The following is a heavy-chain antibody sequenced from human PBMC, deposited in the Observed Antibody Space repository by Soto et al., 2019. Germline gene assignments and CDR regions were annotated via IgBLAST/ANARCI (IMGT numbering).Heavy chain of an antibody. D-gene: IGHD2-2*01. CDR3: AKSRDAYNFYFYYGMDV. Sequence: GGSLRLYCAASGFTFSNYGMHWVRQTPGKGLEWVALILYDGSNKYYADSVKGRFTISRDNSKNTLYPQVSSLRAEDTAVYYCAKSRDAYNFYFYYGMDVWGQGTTVTVSS. J-gene: IGHJ6*02. V-gene: IGHV3-30*18. CDR1: GFTFSNYG. CDR2: ILYDGSNK.